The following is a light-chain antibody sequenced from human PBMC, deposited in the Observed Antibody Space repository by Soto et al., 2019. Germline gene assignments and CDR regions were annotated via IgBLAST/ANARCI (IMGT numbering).Light chain of an antibody. CDR3: QQVNSYPIT. CDR1: QGIGSY. V-gene: IGKV1-9*01. CDR2: AAS. Sequence: QLTQSPSSLSASVGDRVTITCRASQGIGSYLAWYQQKPGKAPKLLIYAASTLQSGVPSRFSGSGSGTDFTLTISRLQPEDFATYYCQQVNSYPITFGQGTRLEIK. J-gene: IGKJ5*01.